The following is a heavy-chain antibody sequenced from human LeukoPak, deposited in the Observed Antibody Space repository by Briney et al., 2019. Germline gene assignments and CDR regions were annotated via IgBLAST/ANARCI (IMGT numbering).Heavy chain of an antibody. CDR2: ISSSGYI. Sequence: GGSLRLSCAASGFTFSSYTMNWVRQAPGKGLEWVSSISSSGYIYYADSVKGRSTLSRDNAKNPLYLQMSSLRAEDAAVYYCARGYGDYAYWGQGTLVTVSS. J-gene: IGHJ4*02. D-gene: IGHD4-17*01. CDR1: GFTFSSYT. V-gene: IGHV3-21*01. CDR3: ARGYGDYAY.